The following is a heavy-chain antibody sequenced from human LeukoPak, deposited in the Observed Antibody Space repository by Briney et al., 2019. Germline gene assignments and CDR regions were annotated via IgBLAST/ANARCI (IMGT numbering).Heavy chain of an antibody. Sequence: PGGSLRLSCTASGFTFGDYAMSWVRQAPGKGLEWVANIKQDGSEKYYVDSVKGRFTISRDNAKNSLYLQMNSLRAEDTAVYYCARVTAGTWVYYYYYYMDVWGKGTTVTISS. V-gene: IGHV3-7*01. J-gene: IGHJ6*03. CDR1: GFTFGDYA. D-gene: IGHD6-13*01. CDR2: IKQDGSEK. CDR3: ARVTAGTWVYYYYYYMDV.